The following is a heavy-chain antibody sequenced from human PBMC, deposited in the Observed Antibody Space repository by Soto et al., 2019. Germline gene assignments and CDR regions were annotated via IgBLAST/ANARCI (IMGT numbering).Heavy chain of an antibody. CDR3: AIDGLLWFGELGPNDAFDI. D-gene: IGHD3-10*01. J-gene: IGHJ3*02. Sequence: ASVKVSCKASGDSFTSNYMHWVRQDPGQRLEKIGIIIPSGGSTSYAQKFQGRVTMTRDSSTSTVYMELSSLRSEDTAVYYCAIDGLLWFGELGPNDAFDIWGQGTMVTGSS. CDR1: GDSFTSNY. CDR2: IIPSGGST. V-gene: IGHV1-46*03.